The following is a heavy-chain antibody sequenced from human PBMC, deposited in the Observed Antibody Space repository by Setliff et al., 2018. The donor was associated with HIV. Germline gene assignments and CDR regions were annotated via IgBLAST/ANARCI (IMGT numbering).Heavy chain of an antibody. CDR2: IYYSGST. V-gene: IGHV4-59*01. CDR3: ARGYPGIAVAGLTYYYYYYMDV. CDR1: GESFSDYS. Sequence: SETLSLTCAVYGESFSDYSWNWIRQTPEKGLEWIGYIYYSGSTNYNPSLKSRVTISVDTSKNQFSLKLSSVTAADTAVYYCARGYPGIAVAGLTYYYYYYMDVWGKGTTVTVSS. J-gene: IGHJ6*03. D-gene: IGHD6-19*01.